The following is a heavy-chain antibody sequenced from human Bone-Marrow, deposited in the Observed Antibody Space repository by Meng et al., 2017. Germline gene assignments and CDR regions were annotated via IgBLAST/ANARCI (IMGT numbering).Heavy chain of an antibody. CDR3: ARSERRRIGDY. D-gene: IGHD1-1*01. CDR1: GFTFSDYY. Sequence: GESLKISCAASGFTFSDYYMSWIRQAPGKGLEWVSYISSSGSTVYYAESVKGRFTISRDNAKNSLYLQMNSLRAEDTAVYYCARSERRRIGDYWGQGTLVTVSS. CDR2: ISSSGSTV. V-gene: IGHV3-11*04. J-gene: IGHJ4*02.